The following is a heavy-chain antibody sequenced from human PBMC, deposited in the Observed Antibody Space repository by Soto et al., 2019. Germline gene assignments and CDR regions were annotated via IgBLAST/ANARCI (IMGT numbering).Heavy chain of an antibody. CDR1: GGSISSGGYY. D-gene: IGHD3-22*01. J-gene: IGHJ4*02. CDR2: IYYSGST. V-gene: IGHV4-31*03. CDR3: ARDADSSGFKY. Sequence: SETLSLTCTVSGGSISSGGYYWSWIRQHPGKGLEWIGYIYYSGSTYYNPSLKSRVTISVDTSKNQFSLKLSSVTAADTAVYYCARDADSSGFKYWGQGTLVTVSS.